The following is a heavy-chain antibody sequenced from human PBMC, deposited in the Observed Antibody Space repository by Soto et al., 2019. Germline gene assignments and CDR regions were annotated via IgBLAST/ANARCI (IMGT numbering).Heavy chain of an antibody. J-gene: IGHJ4*02. Sequence: QITLKESGPTLVKPTQTLTLTCTFSGFSLSTSGVCVGWIRQPPGKALEWLALIHWDDDKRYSPSLKSKHTLTEDTAKNQEVLTMTNMDPVDTTTYYCAHKLVPPHLFDYWGQGTLVTVS. D-gene: IGHD6-13*01. CDR1: GFSLSTSGVC. CDR2: IHWDDDK. V-gene: IGHV2-5*02. CDR3: AHKLVPPHLFDY.